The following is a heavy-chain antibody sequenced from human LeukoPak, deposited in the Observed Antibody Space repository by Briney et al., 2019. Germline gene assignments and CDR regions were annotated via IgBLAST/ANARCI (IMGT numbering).Heavy chain of an antibody. D-gene: IGHD6-19*01. J-gene: IGHJ4*02. CDR1: GFTFSSYS. V-gene: IGHV3-48*02. CDR3: ARSLIAVAFPGDY. Sequence: GGSLRLSCAASGFTFSSYSMNWVRQAPGKGLEWVSYISSSSSTIYYADSVKGRFTISRDNAKNPLYLQMNSLRDEDTAVYYCARSLIAVAFPGDYWGQGTLVTVSS. CDR2: ISSSSSTI.